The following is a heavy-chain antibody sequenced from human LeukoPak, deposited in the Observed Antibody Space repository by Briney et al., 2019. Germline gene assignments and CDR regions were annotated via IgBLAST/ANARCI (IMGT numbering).Heavy chain of an antibody. CDR3: AKVPRFYDSSGYYLYYFDY. J-gene: IGHJ4*02. CDR2: ISYDGSNK. Sequence: PGRSLRLSCAASGFTFSSYGMHWVRQAPGKGLEWVAVISYDGSNKYYADSVKGRFTISRDNSKNTLYLQMNSLRAEDTAVYYCAKVPRFYDSSGYYLYYFDYWGQGTLVTVSS. V-gene: IGHV3-30*18. CDR1: GFTFSSYG. D-gene: IGHD3-22*01.